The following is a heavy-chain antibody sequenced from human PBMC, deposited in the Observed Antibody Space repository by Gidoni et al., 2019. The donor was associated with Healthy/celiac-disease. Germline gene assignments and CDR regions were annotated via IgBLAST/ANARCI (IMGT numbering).Heavy chain of an antibody. V-gene: IGHV3-33*01. D-gene: IGHD4-4*01. CDR3: ARDHVRYSNYPSDGMDV. CDR2: IWYDGSNK. J-gene: IGHJ6*02. Sequence: QVQLVESGGGVVQPGRSLRLSCAASGFTFSSYGMHWVRQAPGRGLEWVAVIWYDGSNKYYADSVKGRFTISRDNSKNTLYLQMNSLRAEDTAVYYCARDHVRYSNYPSDGMDVWGQGTTVTVSS. CDR1: GFTFSSYG.